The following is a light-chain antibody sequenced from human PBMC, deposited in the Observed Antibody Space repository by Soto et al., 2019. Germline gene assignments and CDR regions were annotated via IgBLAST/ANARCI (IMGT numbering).Light chain of an antibody. CDR3: CSYAGSSTLVV. CDR1: SSDVGSYNL. V-gene: IGLV2-23*01. Sequence: QSARTQPASVSGSPRQSITISCTGTSSDVGSYNLVSWYQQHPGKAPKLMIYEGSKRPSGVSNRFSGSKSGNTASLTISGLQAEDEADYYCCSYAGSSTLVVFGGGTKLTVL. J-gene: IGLJ2*01. CDR2: EGS.